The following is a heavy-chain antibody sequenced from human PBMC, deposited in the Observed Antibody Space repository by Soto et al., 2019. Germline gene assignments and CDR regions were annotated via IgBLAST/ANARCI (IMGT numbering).Heavy chain of an antibody. CDR3: ARESSRDQNWFDP. J-gene: IGHJ5*02. CDR2: IYHSGTT. Sequence: SETLSLTCVFSCFSISSGYYWGWIRQPPGKGLEWIVSIYHSGTTYYNPSLKSRVTISVDTSKNQFSLNLNSVTAADTAIYYCARESSRDQNWFDPWGQGTLVTVSS. D-gene: IGHD6-13*01. V-gene: IGHV4-38-2*02. CDR1: CFSISSGYY.